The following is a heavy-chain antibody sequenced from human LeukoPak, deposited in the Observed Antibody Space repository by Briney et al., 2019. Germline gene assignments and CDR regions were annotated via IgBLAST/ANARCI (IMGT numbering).Heavy chain of an antibody. V-gene: IGHV3-74*01. D-gene: IGHD3-16*02. J-gene: IGHJ4*02. CDR1: GFIFSDYW. CDR3: NFYRHYGNCHPR. CDR2: VNNDGSDT. Sequence: GGSLRLSCAASGFIFSDYWMHWVRQAPGKGLEWVSYVNNDGSDTGYADSVKGRFTVSRDNAKNTVYLQLNTVRADDTAMYYCNFYRHYGNCHPRWGQGTLVTVSS.